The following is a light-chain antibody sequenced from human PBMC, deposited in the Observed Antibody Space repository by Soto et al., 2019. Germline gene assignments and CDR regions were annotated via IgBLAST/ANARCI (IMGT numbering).Light chain of an antibody. J-gene: IGKJ5*01. CDR1: QGVTTN. CDR2: DVS. Sequence: EIAMSQSPATLSVSPGERATLSCRAGQGVTTNFAWYQQKSGQSPRLLIYDVSIRATGVPARFSGTGSETDFTLTISGLQSEDSAVYFCQQYNNWPFSSGHGTLLEI. CDR3: QQYNNWPFS. V-gene: IGKV3-15*01.